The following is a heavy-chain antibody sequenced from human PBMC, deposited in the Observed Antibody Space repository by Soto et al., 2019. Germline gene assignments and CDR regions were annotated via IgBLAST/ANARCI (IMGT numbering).Heavy chain of an antibody. V-gene: IGHV4-39*01. D-gene: IGHD2-8*01. CDR1: GGSISSSSYY. CDR2: IYYSGST. Sequence: QVQLQESGPGLVKPSETLSLTCSVSGGSISSSSYYWGWIRQHPGKGLERIGSIYYSGSTYYNPSLKSRVTISVATSRSHYSLQLSSVTAADTAVFYCARRLDNNYPDRNGAIDYWGQGTPVTVAS. J-gene: IGHJ4*02. CDR3: ARRLDNNYPDRNGAIDY.